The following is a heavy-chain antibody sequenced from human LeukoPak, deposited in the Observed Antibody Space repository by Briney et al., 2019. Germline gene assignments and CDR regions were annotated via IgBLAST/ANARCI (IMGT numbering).Heavy chain of an antibody. V-gene: IGHV1-69*05. Sequence: AASVKVSCKASGGTFSSYAISWVRQTPGQGLKWMGRIIPIFGTANYAQKFQGRVTITTDESTSTAYMELSSLRSEDTAVYYCAKDRTMIDYNWFDPWGQGTLVTVSS. CDR3: AKDRTMIDYNWFDP. CDR2: IIPIFGTA. CDR1: GGTFSSYA. D-gene: IGHD3-22*01. J-gene: IGHJ5*02.